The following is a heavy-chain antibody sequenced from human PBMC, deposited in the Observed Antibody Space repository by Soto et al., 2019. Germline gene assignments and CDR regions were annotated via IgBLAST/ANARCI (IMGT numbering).Heavy chain of an antibody. J-gene: IGHJ4*02. V-gene: IGHV2-26*01. CDR3: ARTNGGYVYSPLD. Sequence: SGPTLVSPTETLTLTCAVSGFSLSNARMGGSWIRQPPGKALEWLAQIFSNDEKSYSTSLKSRLTISKDTSRSQVVLTMTNMDPVDTATYYCARTNGGYVYSPLDWGQGTLVTVSS. D-gene: IGHD5-12*01. CDR2: IFSNDEK. CDR1: GFSLSNARMG.